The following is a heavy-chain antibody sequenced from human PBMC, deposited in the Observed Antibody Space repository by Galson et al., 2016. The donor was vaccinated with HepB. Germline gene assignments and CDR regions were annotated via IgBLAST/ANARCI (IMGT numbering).Heavy chain of an antibody. CDR2: INPDAPTE. V-gene: IGHV3-7*03. Sequence: SLRLSCAASGFAFRSNWMNWVRQAPGRGLEWVANINPDAPTEQNVDSVRGRFTISRDNARNSLYLQMISLRAEDTAVYYCTPDADWGRGDSWGQGTLVTVSS. J-gene: IGHJ5*01. CDR3: TPDADWGRGDS. D-gene: IGHD2-21*01. CDR1: GFAFRSNW.